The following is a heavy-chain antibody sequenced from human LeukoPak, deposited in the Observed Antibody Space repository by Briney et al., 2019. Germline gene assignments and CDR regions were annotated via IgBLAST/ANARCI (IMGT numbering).Heavy chain of an antibody. CDR3: ARSPSPGIFYDY. Sequence: GASVKVSCKASGYTFTGYYMHWVRQAPGQGLEWMGWINPNSGGTNYAQKFQGRVTMTRDTSTSTAYMELSRLRSDDTAVYYCARSPSPGIFYDYWGQGTLVTVSS. CDR2: INPNSGGT. V-gene: IGHV1-2*02. J-gene: IGHJ4*02. CDR1: GYTFTGYY. D-gene: IGHD2/OR15-2a*01.